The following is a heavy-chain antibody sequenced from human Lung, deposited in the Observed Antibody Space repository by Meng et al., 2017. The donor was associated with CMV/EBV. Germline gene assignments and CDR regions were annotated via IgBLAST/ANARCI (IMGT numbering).Heavy chain of an antibody. CDR2: ISAYNGNT. D-gene: IGHD1-14*01. CDR1: GYIFNNYG. CDR3: ARDLPGGTKGTWLDL. Sequence: VQRGQSGAEVKKPGASVKVSCKASGYIFNNYGVSWVRQAPGQGPEWMGWISAYNGNTNYAQNFQGRFTMTTDTSTSTAYMELRSLRSDDTAVYYCARDLPGGTKGTWLDLWGQGTLVTVSS. V-gene: IGHV1-18*01. J-gene: IGHJ5*02.